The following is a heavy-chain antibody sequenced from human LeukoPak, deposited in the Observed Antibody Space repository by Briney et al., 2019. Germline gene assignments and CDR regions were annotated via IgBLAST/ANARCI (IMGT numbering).Heavy chain of an antibody. V-gene: IGHV3-30*02. CDR3: AGHFYGSGNFNY. Sequence: GGSLRLSCAAPGFSFSSYGMHWFRQAPGQGLEWVAFVQFDGSKKYYADSVRGRFTISRDNSKTTVYLQMNSLRLEDTAVYYCAGHFYGSGNFNYWGQGALVTVSS. J-gene: IGHJ4*02. D-gene: IGHD3-10*01. CDR2: VQFDGSKK. CDR1: GFSFSSYG.